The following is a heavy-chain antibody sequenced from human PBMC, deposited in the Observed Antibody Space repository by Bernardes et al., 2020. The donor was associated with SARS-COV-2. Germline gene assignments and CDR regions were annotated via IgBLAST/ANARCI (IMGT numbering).Heavy chain of an antibody. V-gene: IGHV4-39*01. J-gene: IGHJ4*02. CDR1: GGSISSSSYY. CDR3: ARGTLTSRATYYFDN. Sequence: ETLSLTCTVSGGSISSSSYYWGWIRQPPGKGLEWIGSIYYSGSTYYNPSLKSRVTISVDTSKNQFSLKLSSVTAADTAVYYCARGTLTSRATYYFDNWGQGTLVTVSS. CDR2: IYYSGST.